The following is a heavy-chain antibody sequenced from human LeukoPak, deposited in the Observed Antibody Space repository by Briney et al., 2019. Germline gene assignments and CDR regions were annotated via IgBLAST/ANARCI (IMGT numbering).Heavy chain of an antibody. CDR1: GFTFSSYG. CDR3: AGTYYYDSSGFYPEFFQH. D-gene: IGHD3-22*01. J-gene: IGHJ1*01. Sequence: GGSLRLSCAASGFTFSSYGMHWIRQAPGKGLVWVSRINSDGINTSYADSVKGRFTISRDNAKNTLNLQMNSLRAEDTALYYCAGTYYYDSSGFYPEFFQHWGQGTLVIISS. CDR2: INSDGINT. V-gene: IGHV3-74*01.